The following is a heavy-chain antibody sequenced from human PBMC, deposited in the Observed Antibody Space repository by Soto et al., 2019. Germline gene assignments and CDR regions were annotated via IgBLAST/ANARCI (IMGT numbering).Heavy chain of an antibody. Sequence: WGSLRLSCASSGFTFSSYAMSWVRQAPGKGLEWVSAISGSGGSTYYADSVKGRFTISRDNSKNTLYLQMNSLRAEDTAVYYCAKVAKYYYDSSGYYLFDYWGQGTLVTVSS. CDR3: AKVAKYYYDSSGYYLFDY. J-gene: IGHJ4*02. CDR1: GFTFSSYA. V-gene: IGHV3-23*01. CDR2: ISGSGGST. D-gene: IGHD3-22*01.